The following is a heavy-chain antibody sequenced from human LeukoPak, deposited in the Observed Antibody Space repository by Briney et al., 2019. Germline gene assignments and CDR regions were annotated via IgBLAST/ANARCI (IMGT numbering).Heavy chain of an antibody. V-gene: IGHV4-4*09. Sequence: PSETLSLTCTVSGGSISSYYWSWIRQPPGKGLEWIGYIYTSGSTNYNPSLKSRVTISVDTSKNQFSLKLSSVTAADTAVYYCARLKLRGVVYYWGQGTLVTVSS. CDR1: GGSISSYY. J-gene: IGHJ4*02. D-gene: IGHD5-12*01. CDR2: IYTSGST. CDR3: ARLKLRGVVYY.